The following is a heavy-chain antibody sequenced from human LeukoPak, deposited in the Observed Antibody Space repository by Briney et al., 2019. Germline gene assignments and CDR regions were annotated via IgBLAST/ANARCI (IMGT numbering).Heavy chain of an antibody. V-gene: IGHV3-11*03. CDR1: GFTFSDYY. D-gene: IGHD6-19*01. J-gene: IGHJ4*02. CDR3: ASSIAVAGTLDY. CDR2: ISSSSSYT. Sequence: GGSLRLSCAASGFTFSDYYMSWIRQAPGKGLEWDSYISSSSSYTNYADSVKGRFTISRDNAKNSLYLQMNSLRAEDTAVYYCASSIAVAGTLDYWGQGTLVTVSS.